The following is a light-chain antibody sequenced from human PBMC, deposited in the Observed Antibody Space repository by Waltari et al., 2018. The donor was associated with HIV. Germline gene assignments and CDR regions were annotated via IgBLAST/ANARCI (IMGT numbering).Light chain of an antibody. CDR1: SRDVGGYKY. Sequence: QSALTQPASVSGSPGQSITISCTGTSRDVGGYKYVSWYQHHPGKAPKRMTYDVSNRPSGVFKRCSGSKSGHTASLTIAWLQAEDEADYYCNSYTTSSTLHVVFGGGTKLTVL. J-gene: IGLJ2*01. V-gene: IGLV2-14*03. CDR2: DVS. CDR3: NSYTTSSTLHVV.